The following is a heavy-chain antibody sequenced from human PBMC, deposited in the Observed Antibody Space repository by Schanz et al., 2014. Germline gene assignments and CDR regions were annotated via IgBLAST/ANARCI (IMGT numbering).Heavy chain of an antibody. Sequence: EVQLLESGGGLVQPGGSLRLSCAASGFTFRNYGMNWVRQAPGKGLEWVSSISSSGSSIYYADSVKGRFTISRDNANNSLFLRMNSLRAEDTAVYYCASDYNYFETEAPWGQGTLVTVSS. CDR1: GFTFRNYG. J-gene: IGHJ5*02. D-gene: IGHD3-16*01. CDR2: ISSSGSSI. V-gene: IGHV3-21*06. CDR3: ASDYNYFETEAP.